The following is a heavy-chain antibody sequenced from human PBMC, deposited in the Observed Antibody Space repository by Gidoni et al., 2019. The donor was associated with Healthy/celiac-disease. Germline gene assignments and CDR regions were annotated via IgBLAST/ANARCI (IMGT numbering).Heavy chain of an antibody. CDR2: IYYSGST. Sequence: QVQLQESGPGLVKPSETLSLTCTVSGGSISSYYWSWIRQPPGKGLEWIGYIYYSGSTNYNPSLNSRVTISVDTSKNQFSLKLSSVTAADTAVYYCARDLRGGPPVDYWGQGTLVTVSS. D-gene: IGHD3-16*01. V-gene: IGHV4-59*01. CDR3: ARDLRGGPPVDY. J-gene: IGHJ4*02. CDR1: GGSISSYY.